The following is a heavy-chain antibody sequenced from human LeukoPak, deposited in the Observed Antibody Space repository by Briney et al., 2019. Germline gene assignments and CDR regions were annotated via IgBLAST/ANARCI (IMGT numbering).Heavy chain of an antibody. CDR1: GGTFSSYA. Sequence: GSSVKVSCKASGGTFSSYAISWVRQAPGQGLEWMGRIIPILGIANYAQKFQGRVTITADKSTSTAYMELSSLRSEDTAVYYCARDRSSPPRGYFDYWGQGTLVTVSS. CDR3: ARDRSSPPRGYFDY. V-gene: IGHV1-69*04. CDR2: IIPILGIA. J-gene: IGHJ4*02. D-gene: IGHD6-6*01.